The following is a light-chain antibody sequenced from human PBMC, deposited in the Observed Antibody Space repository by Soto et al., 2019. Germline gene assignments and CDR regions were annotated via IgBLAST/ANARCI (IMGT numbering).Light chain of an antibody. J-gene: IGKJ2*01. CDR1: RSFSSSY. CDR2: AAS. CDR3: QQYGSSPPYT. Sequence: EIVLTQSPDTLSLSPGERATLSCRSSRSFSSSYLAWYQQTPGQAPRLLIYAASSRATGIPDRFSGSGSGTDFTLTISSLEPEDSAVYYCQQYGSSPPYTFGQGTKLEIK. V-gene: IGKV3-20*01.